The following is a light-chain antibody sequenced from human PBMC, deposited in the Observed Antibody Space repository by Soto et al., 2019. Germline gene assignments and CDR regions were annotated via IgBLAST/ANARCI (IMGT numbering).Light chain of an antibody. Sequence: DVVMTQSPDSLAVSLGERATINCKSSQRVLHTSNNKDYLAWYQQKPGQPPKLLIYWASTRESGVPDRFSGSGSGTDFTLTIRSLQAEDVAVYYCQQYYSSPYTYGQGTKLEIK. CDR3: QQYYSSPYT. CDR2: WAS. J-gene: IGKJ2*01. CDR1: QRVLHTSNNKDY. V-gene: IGKV4-1*01.